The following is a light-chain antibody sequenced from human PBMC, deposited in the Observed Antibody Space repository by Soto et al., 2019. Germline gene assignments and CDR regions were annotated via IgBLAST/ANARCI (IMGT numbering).Light chain of an antibody. J-gene: IGKJ2*01. V-gene: IGKV1-5*01. Sequence: DIQMTQSPSTLSASVGDRVTITCRASQSISSWLAWYQQKPGKAPKLLIYDASSLESGVPSRFSGSASGTEFTLTISSLQPDDFETYYCQQYRTFGQETKLEIK. CDR3: QQYRT. CDR1: QSISSW. CDR2: DAS.